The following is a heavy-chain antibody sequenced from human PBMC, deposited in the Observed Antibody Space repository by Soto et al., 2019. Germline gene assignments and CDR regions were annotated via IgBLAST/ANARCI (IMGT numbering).Heavy chain of an antibody. Sequence: QVQLVESGGGVVQPGRSLRLSCAASGFTFSSYGMHWVRQAPGKGLEWVAVISYAGSNKYYADSVKGRFTISRDNSKNTLYLQMNSLRAEDTAVYYCAKDLIAVADLLLFDYWGQGTLVTVS. CDR2: ISYAGSNK. V-gene: IGHV3-30*18. J-gene: IGHJ4*02. D-gene: IGHD6-19*01. CDR1: GFTFSSYG. CDR3: AKDLIAVADLLLFDY.